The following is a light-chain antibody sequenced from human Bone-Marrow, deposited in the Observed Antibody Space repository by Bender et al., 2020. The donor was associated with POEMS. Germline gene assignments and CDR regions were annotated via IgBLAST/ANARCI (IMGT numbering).Light chain of an antibody. V-gene: IGLV1-40*01. CDR1: SSNMGAGYG. J-gene: IGLJ3*02. CDR3: CSYAGSPWV. Sequence: QSVLTQPPSVSGAPGQTVTISCTGTSSNMGAGYGVNWYQQLPGTAPKLLIYNNEKRPAGAPDRISGSKPGPSASLAITGLRADDEANYYCCSYAGSPWVFGGGTKLTVL. CDR2: NNE.